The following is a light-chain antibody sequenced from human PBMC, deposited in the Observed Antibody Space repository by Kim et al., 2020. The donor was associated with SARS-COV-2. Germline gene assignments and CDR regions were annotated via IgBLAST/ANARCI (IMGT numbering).Light chain of an antibody. CDR1: SLRNYY. CDR3: DTRDSSPNLVL. Sequence: SSELTQDPAVSVALGQTVRITCQGDSLRNYYANRSQQKPGQAPVLVTYATSNRPSGLPHLFSGSSSGNTASSTITGTHADDEADYYTDTRDSSPNLVLFG. J-gene: IGLJ2*01. CDR2: ATS. V-gene: IGLV3-19*01.